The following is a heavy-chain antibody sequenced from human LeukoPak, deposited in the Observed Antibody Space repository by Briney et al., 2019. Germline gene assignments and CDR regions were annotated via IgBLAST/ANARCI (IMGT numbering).Heavy chain of an antibody. CDR2: ISWNSGSI. CDR3: AKERGYSYALKGGFDY. Sequence: PGRSLRLSCAASGFTFDDYAMHWVRQAPGKGLEWVSGISWNSGSIGYADFVKGRFTISRDNAKNSLYLQMNSLRAEDTALYYCAKERGYSYALKGGFDYWGQGTLVTVSS. D-gene: IGHD5-18*01. CDR1: GFTFDDYA. V-gene: IGHV3-9*01. J-gene: IGHJ4*02.